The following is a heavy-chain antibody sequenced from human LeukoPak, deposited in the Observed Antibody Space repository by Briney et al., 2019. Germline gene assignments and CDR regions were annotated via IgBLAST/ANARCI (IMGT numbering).Heavy chain of an antibody. V-gene: IGHV1-18*01. J-gene: IGHJ6*02. D-gene: IGHD1-26*01. CDR3: ARYRTERYYYYGMDV. Sequence: NYAQKLQGRVTMTTDTSTSTAYMELRSLRSDDTAVYYCARYRTERYYYYGMDVWGQGTTVTVSS.